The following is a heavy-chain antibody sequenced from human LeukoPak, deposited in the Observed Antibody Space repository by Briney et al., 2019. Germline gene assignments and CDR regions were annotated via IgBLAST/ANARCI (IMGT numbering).Heavy chain of an antibody. Sequence: GGSLRLSCAASGFTFSTYAMTWVRQAPGKGLECVSVISRSGSSTHCADSVKGRFTISRDNSKNMLYLQMNSLRAEDTAIYYCTKKRLNRLGFYYGIDVWGQGTTVTVSS. J-gene: IGHJ6*02. CDR2: ISRSGSST. CDR3: TKKRLNRLGFYYGIDV. D-gene: IGHD4-17*01. V-gene: IGHV3-23*01. CDR1: GFTFSTYA.